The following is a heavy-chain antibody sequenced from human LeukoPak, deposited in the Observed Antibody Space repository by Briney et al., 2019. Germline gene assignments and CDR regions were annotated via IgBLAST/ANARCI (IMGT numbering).Heavy chain of an antibody. CDR1: GGSISSYY. CDR3: ARDPLGGDAFDI. V-gene: IGHV4-59*12. CDR2: IYYSGST. D-gene: IGHD3-16*01. J-gene: IGHJ3*02. Sequence: SETLSLTRTVSGGSISSYYWSWIRQPPGKGLEWIGYIYYSGSTYYNPSLKSRVTISVDTSKNQFSLKLSSVTAADTAVYYCARDPLGGDAFDIWGQGTMVTVSS.